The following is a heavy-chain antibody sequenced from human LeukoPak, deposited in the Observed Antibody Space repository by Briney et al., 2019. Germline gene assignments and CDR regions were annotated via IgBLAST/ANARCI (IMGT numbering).Heavy chain of an antibody. Sequence: PGGSLRLSCAASGFTFSDYYMSWIRQAPGKGLEWVSYISSSGSTIYYADSVKGRFTISRDNAKNSLYLQMNSLRAEDTAVYYCARDVQLWSNWFDPWGQGTLVTVSS. CDR3: ARDVQLWSNWFDP. J-gene: IGHJ5*02. CDR1: GFTFSDYY. D-gene: IGHD5-18*01. V-gene: IGHV3-11*04. CDR2: ISSSGSTI.